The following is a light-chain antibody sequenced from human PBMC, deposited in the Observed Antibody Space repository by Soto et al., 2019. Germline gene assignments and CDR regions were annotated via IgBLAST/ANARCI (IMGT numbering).Light chain of an antibody. CDR1: QSINTY. CDR2: AAS. J-gene: IGKJ1*01. Sequence: DIQVTQSPSSLSASVGDRVTITCRASQSINTYLNWYQQKPGTAPKLLIYAASTLQTGVPSRFSGSGSGADFTLTISILQPEDFATYYCQQSYNTPQTFGQGTKVDI. V-gene: IGKV1-39*01. CDR3: QQSYNTPQT.